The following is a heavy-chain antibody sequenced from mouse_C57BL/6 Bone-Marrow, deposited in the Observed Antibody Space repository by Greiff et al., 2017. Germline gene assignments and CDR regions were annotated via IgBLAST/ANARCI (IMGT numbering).Heavy chain of an antibody. CDR1: GYSITSGYY. D-gene: IGHD2-2*01. Sequence: EVQLQQSGPGLVKPSQSLSLTCSVTGYSITSGYYWNWIRQFPGNKLEWMGYISYDGSNNYHPSLKNRISITRDTSKNQFFLKLNSVTTEDTATYYCARGGLPYAMDYWGQGTSVTVSS. V-gene: IGHV3-6*01. CDR3: ARGGLPYAMDY. CDR2: ISYDGSN. J-gene: IGHJ4*01.